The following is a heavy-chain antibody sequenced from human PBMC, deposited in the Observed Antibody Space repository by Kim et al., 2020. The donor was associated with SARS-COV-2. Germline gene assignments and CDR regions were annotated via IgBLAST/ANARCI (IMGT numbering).Heavy chain of an antibody. J-gene: IGHJ5*02. CDR1: GGTFSSYA. CDR2: IIPIFGTA. CDR3: ARDVYGSGSYDMTEDGYNWFDH. V-gene: IGHV1-69*13. Sequence: SVKVSCKASGGTFSSYAISWVRQAPGQGLEWMGRIIPIFGTANYAQKLQGRVTITADESTSTAYMELSSLRSEDTAVYYCARDVYGSGSYDMTEDGYNWFDHWGQGTLVTVSS. D-gene: IGHD3-10*01.